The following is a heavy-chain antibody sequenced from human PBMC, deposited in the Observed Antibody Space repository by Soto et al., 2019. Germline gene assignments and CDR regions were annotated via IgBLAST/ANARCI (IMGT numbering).Heavy chain of an antibody. Sequence: ASVKVSCKASGYTFTDYYLHWVRQAPGQGLEWMGWINPNSGGSNYAEKFQGRITMSRDTSINTAYMDLSSLTSDDTAVYFCARFLAVAAHQGGWLDPWGQGTLVTVSS. CDR3: ARFLAVAAHQGGWLDP. CDR2: INPNSGGS. CDR1: GYTFTDYY. D-gene: IGHD2-15*01. J-gene: IGHJ5*02. V-gene: IGHV1-2*02.